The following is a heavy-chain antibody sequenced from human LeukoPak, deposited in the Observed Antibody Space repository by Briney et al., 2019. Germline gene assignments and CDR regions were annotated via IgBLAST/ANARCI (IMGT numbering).Heavy chain of an antibody. CDR1: GYTFTSYG. V-gene: IGHV1-18*01. CDR2: ISAYNGNT. J-gene: IGHJ4*02. Sequence: ASVKVSCKASGYTFTSYGISWIRQAPGQGLEWMGWISAYNGNTNYVQKLQGSVTMTTDTSTSTAYMELRSLRSDDTAVYYCARVDYSKDYFFDYWGQGTLVTVSS. CDR3: ARVDYSKDYFFDY. D-gene: IGHD2-15*01.